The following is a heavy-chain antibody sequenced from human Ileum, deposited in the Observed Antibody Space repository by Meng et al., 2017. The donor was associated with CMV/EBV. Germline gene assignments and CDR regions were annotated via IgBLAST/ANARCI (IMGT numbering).Heavy chain of an antibody. J-gene: IGHJ5*01. CDR2: LYSAGTI. CDR3: VGDRNISWFYS. V-gene: IGHV4-39*07. Sequence: SPVQLQSSEHRFLPCTVPGDSINLHNFYGSWIRQPPGKGLECIESLYSAGTIYYTPSHHSRITISVDTSKSQFSLKLASVTAADTAMYYCVGDRNISWFYSWGQGILVTVSS. D-gene: IGHD1/OR15-1a*01. CDR1: GDSINLHNFY.